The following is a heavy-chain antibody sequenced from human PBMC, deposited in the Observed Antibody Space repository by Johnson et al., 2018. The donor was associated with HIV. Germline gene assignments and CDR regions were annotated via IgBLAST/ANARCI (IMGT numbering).Heavy chain of an antibody. D-gene: IGHD1-7*01. CDR2: IYSRGGS. CDR3: ARVRLELGDAFDI. V-gene: IGHV3-66*01. CDR1: GFTVSSSS. Sequence: VQLVESGGGLVQPGGSLRLSRAEYGFTVSSSSMSWVRQAPGKGLEWVSVIYSRGGSYYVDSVRGRFTISRDNAKNSLYLQMNSLRAEETAFYYCARVRLELGDAFDIWGQGTMVTVST. J-gene: IGHJ3*02.